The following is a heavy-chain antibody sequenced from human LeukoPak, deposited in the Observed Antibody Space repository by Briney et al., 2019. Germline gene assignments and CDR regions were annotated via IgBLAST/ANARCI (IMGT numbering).Heavy chain of an antibody. J-gene: IGHJ6*03. Sequence: SETLSLTCTVSGGSISSSSYYWGWIRQPPGKGLEWIGSIYYSGSTYYNPSLKSQVTISVDTSKNQFSLKLSSVTAADTAVYYCARQEGYTLTTTYYYYYMDVWGKGTTVTVSS. V-gene: IGHV4-39*01. D-gene: IGHD4-11*01. CDR1: GGSISSSSYY. CDR3: ARQEGYTLTTTYYYYYMDV. CDR2: IYYSGST.